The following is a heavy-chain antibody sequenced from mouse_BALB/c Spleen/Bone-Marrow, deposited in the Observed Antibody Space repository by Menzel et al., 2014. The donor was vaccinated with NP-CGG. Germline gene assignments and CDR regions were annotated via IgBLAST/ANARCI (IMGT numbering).Heavy chain of an antibody. Sequence: VKLMESGGGLVQPGESRKLSCAASGFTFSSFAMHWIRQAPEKGLEWVAFISSGSNIIHYADTVKGRFTISRDNPKNTLFLQMTSLRSEDTAMYYCGRGDYWGQGTTLTVSS. J-gene: IGHJ2*01. V-gene: IGHV5-17*02. CDR1: GFTFSSFA. CDR3: GRGDY. CDR2: ISSGSNII.